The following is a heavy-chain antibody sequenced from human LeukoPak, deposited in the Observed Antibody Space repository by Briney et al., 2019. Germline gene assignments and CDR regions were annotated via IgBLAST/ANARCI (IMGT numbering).Heavy chain of an antibody. CDR1: GFTFSNYS. Sequence: GGSLRLSCAASGFTFSNYSMNWVRQAPGKGLVWVSRINHDGSSTNYADSVKGRFTISRDNAKNSLYLQMNSLRAEDTAVYYCAELGITMIGGVWGKGTTVTISS. CDR3: AELGITMIGGV. CDR2: INHDGSST. J-gene: IGHJ6*04. D-gene: IGHD3-10*02. V-gene: IGHV3-74*01.